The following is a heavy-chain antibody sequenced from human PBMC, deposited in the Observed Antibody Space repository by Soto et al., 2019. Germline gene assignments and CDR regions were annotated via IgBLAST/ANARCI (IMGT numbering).Heavy chain of an antibody. Sequence: EVQLVESGGGLVQPGGSLRLSCAASGFTFGSYGMTWVRQAPGQGLEWVSYISGTSGTIYYADSVKGRFTISRDNAKNSLLLQMNSLRAEDTAVYYCARERYSYGLGRFWGQRTLVTVSS. J-gene: IGHJ4*02. CDR3: ARERYSYGLGRF. D-gene: IGHD5-18*01. CDR2: ISGTSGTI. CDR1: GFTFGSYG. V-gene: IGHV3-48*01.